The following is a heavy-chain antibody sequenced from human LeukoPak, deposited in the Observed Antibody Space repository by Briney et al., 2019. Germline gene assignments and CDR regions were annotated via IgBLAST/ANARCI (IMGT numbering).Heavy chain of an antibody. D-gene: IGHD3-22*01. CDR1: GGSISSGDSY. J-gene: IGHJ1*01. CDR3: ARRRYYDGSGYLE. V-gene: IGHV4-39*01. Sequence: SETLSLTCTVSGGSISSGDSYWDWIRQPPGKGLEWIGTIYYSGRTYYSPSLKSRVTLSVDTSSNQFSLNLRSVTAADTAVYYCARRRYYDGSGYLEWGQGTLLSVSS. CDR2: IYYSGRT.